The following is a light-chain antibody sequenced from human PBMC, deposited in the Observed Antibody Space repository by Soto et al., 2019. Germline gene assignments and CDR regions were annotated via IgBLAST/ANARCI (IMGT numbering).Light chain of an antibody. CDR1: QIIDTN. Sequence: EIVVTQSPATLSVSPGERATLSCRASQIIDTNLAWFQQKRGQAPRLLIYGASTRATGVPARFRGSGSGTELNLTISSLQSEDSAYYYCQQYHYWWTCGQGTKVEIK. J-gene: IGKJ1*01. CDR2: GAS. CDR3: QQYHYWWT. V-gene: IGKV3-15*01.